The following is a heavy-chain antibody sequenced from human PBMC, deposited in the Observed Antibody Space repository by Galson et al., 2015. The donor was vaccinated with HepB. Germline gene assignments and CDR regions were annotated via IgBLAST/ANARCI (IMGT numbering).Heavy chain of an antibody. D-gene: IGHD3-3*01. CDR2: IKQDGSEK. CDR1: GFTFSSYW. Sequence: SLRLSCAASGFTFSSYWMSWVRQAPGKGLERVANIKQDGSEKYYVDSVKGRFTISRDNAKNSLYLQMNSLRAEDTAAYYCARGFGFLEWLSAIYYYYGMDVWGQGTTVTVSS. CDR3: ARGFGFLEWLSAIYYYYGMDV. J-gene: IGHJ6*02. V-gene: IGHV3-7*01.